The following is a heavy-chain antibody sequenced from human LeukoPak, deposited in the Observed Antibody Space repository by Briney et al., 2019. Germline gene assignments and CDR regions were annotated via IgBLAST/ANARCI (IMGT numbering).Heavy chain of an antibody. J-gene: IGHJ3*02. Sequence: SETLSLTCTVSGGSISSYYWSWIRQPPGKGLEWIGYIYYSGSTNYNPSLKSRVTISVDTSKNQFSLKLSSVTAADTAVYYCARLRATDAFDIWGQGTMVTVSS. CDR2: IYYSGST. D-gene: IGHD5-12*01. CDR3: ARLRATDAFDI. CDR1: GGSISSYY. V-gene: IGHV4-59*01.